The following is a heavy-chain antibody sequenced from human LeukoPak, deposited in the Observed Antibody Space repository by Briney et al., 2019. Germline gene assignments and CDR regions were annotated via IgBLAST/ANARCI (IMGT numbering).Heavy chain of an antibody. CDR2: IYYSGNT. CDR3: ASLYCSGGSCQRGAFDI. V-gene: IGHV4-59*08. Sequence: SETLSLTCTVSGGSISSYYWSWIRQPPGKGLEWVGYIYYSGNTNYNPSLKSRVTISVDTSKNQFSLKLSSVTAADTAVYYCASLYCSGGSCQRGAFDIWGQGTMVTVSS. CDR1: GGSISSYY. D-gene: IGHD2-15*01. J-gene: IGHJ3*02.